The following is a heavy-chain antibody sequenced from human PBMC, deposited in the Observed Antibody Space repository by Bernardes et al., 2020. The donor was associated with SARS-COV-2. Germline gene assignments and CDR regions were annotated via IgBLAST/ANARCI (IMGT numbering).Heavy chain of an antibody. CDR3: ARDLGYCNNGVCSP. CDR1: GFTFTSYW. Sequence: GGSLCLSCAASGFTFTSYWLHWVRQAPGKGLVWVSRINTDGSTTNYADSVKGRFTISRDNAKNTLFLQMTSLRAEDTAVYYCARDLGYCNNGVCSPWGQGTLVTVSS. CDR2: INTDGSTT. V-gene: IGHV3-74*01. D-gene: IGHD2-8*01. J-gene: IGHJ5*02.